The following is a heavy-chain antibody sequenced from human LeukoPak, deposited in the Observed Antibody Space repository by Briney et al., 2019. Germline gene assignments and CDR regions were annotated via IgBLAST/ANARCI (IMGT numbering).Heavy chain of an antibody. V-gene: IGHV1-18*04. D-gene: IGHD6-19*01. CDR2: ISAYNGNT. CDR1: GYTFTNYY. CDR3: ARVSGWYAWFDP. J-gene: IGHJ5*02. Sequence: ASVKVSCKASGYTFTNYYMHWVRQAPGQGLEWMGWISAYNGNTNYAQKLQGRVTMTTDTSTSTAYMELRSLRSDDTAVYYCARVSGWYAWFDPWGQGTLVTVSS.